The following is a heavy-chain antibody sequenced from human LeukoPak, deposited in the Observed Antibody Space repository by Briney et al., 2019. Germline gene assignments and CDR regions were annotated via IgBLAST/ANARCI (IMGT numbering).Heavy chain of an antibody. V-gene: IGHV5-51*01. CDR3: AIPPGYCGNDCSFDH. CDR1: GYSSSNHW. Sequence: GESLKISCEGSGYSSSNHWIGWVRQMPGKGLEWMGIIYPGDYETRYSPSFQGLVTISVDKSISTAYLQWSSLKASDTAMYYCAIPPGYCGNDCSFDHWGQGTLVTVSS. J-gene: IGHJ4*02. D-gene: IGHD2-21*02. CDR2: IYPGDYET.